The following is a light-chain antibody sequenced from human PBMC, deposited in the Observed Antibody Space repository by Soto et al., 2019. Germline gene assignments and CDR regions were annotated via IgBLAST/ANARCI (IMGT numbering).Light chain of an antibody. V-gene: IGKV2-30*01. CDR1: HSLVYSDGDTY. CDR3: MQGSHWPPWT. Sequence: DVVMTQSPLSLPVTLGQSASISCRSSHSLVYSDGDTYLSWFQQRPGQSPRRLIYKVSKRDSGVPGRFSGSGSGTDFTLTISRVEAEDVGVYYCMQGSHWPPWTFGQGTKVEIK. CDR2: KVS. J-gene: IGKJ1*01.